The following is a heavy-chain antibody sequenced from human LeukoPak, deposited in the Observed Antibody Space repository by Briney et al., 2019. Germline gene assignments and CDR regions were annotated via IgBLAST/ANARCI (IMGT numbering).Heavy chain of an antibody. J-gene: IGHJ4*02. V-gene: IGHV3-9*01. CDR3: AKELGYCSSTSCWDFDY. D-gene: IGHD2-2*01. CDR2: ISWNSGSI. Sequence: GGSLRLSCAASGFTLDDYAMHWVRQAPGKGLEWVSGISWNSGSIGYADSVKGRFTISRDNAKNSLYLQMNSLRAEDTALYYCAKELGYCSSTSCWDFDYWGQGTLVTVSS. CDR1: GFTLDDYA.